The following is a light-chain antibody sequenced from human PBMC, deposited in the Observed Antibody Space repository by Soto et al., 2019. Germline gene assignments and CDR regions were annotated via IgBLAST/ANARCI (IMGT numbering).Light chain of an antibody. CDR1: RDISSY. J-gene: IGKJ2*01. CDR2: AAS. Sequence: DVQMTQSPSSLSASVGDRVTITCRASRDISSYLAWYQQKPGKVPKLLIYAASTLHAGVQSRFSGSGSGTFFTLTINSLQPEDVATYYCQKYNRAPNTFGRGTRLEIK. V-gene: IGKV1-27*01. CDR3: QKYNRAPNT.